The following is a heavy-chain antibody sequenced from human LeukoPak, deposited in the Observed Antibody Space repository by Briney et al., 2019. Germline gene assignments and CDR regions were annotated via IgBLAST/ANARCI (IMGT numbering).Heavy chain of an antibody. D-gene: IGHD2-15*01. CDR2: INPNSGGT. CDR3: AIFCGGGSCHDDY. J-gene: IGHJ4*02. Sequence: ASVTVSCKASGYTFTGYYMHWVRQAPGQGLEWMGWINPNSGGTNYAQKFQGRVTMTGDTSISTAYMELSRLRSDDTAVYYCAIFCGGGSCHDDYWGQGTLVTVSS. V-gene: IGHV1-2*02. CDR1: GYTFTGYY.